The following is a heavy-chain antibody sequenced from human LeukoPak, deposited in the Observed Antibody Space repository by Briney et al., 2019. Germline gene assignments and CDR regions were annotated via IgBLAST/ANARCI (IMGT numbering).Heavy chain of an antibody. J-gene: IGHJ4*02. D-gene: IGHD6-19*01. Sequence: GGSLRLSCAASGLTFNSYGMHWVRQAPGKGLEWVAVISYDGSNKYYADSVKGRFTISRDNSKNTLYLQMNSLRAEDTAVYYCAKLISSGEFDYWGQGTLVTVSS. CDR1: GLTFNSYG. CDR3: AKLISSGEFDY. V-gene: IGHV3-30*18. CDR2: ISYDGSNK.